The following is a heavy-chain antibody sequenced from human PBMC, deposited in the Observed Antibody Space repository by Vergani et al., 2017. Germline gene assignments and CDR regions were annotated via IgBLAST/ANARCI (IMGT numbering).Heavy chain of an antibody. CDR3: ANANPRNSGYDYLSYYHAMDV. V-gene: IGHV3-23*01. D-gene: IGHD5-12*01. J-gene: IGHJ6*02. CDR2: ISGSGGST. CDR1: GFTFNHYA. Sequence: EVQLLESGGDLVQPGGSLRLSCAASGFTFNHYAMNWVRQAPGKGLEWVSGISGSGGSTYYAGSVKGRFTISRDTSKNTLYLQMNSLSAGDTAVYYCANANPRNSGYDYLSYYHAMDVWGQGTTVTVSS.